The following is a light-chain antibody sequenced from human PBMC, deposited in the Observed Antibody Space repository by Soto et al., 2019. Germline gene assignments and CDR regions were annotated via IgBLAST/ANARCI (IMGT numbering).Light chain of an antibody. CDR3: SSYTSSSHLYV. J-gene: IGLJ1*01. Sequence: QSALTQPASVSGSPGQSITISCTGTSSDVGGYNYVSWYQQHPGKAPKLMIYDVSNRPSGVSNRFSGSKSGNTASLTISGLQAEDEADYYCSSYTSSSHLYVFGTGTKVTVL. CDR2: DVS. CDR1: SSDVGGYNY. V-gene: IGLV2-14*01.